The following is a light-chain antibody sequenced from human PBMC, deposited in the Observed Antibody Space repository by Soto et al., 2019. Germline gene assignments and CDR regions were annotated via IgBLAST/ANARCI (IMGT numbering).Light chain of an antibody. CDR2: LAS. V-gene: IGKV2-28*01. J-gene: IGKJ3*01. Sequence: DIVMTQSPLSLPVTPGEPSSISCRSSQRLLHSNGYTYLNWYLQKPGQSPQLLIYLASNRVSGVPDRFSGSGSGRDFTLKISRVEAEDVGVYYCMQAVQSPRTFGPGTKVDIK. CDR3: MQAVQSPRT. CDR1: QRLLHSNGYTY.